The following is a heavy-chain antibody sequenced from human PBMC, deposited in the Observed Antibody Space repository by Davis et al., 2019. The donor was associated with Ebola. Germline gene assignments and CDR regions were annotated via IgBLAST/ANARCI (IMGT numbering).Heavy chain of an antibody. Sequence: PGGSLRLSCVASEFTFSNYGMTWVRQAPGKGLEWVSSISAGGTAPYYADSVKGRFTISRDNAKNSLYLQMNSLRAEDTALYYCARSKNSGSGSFYPIDYWGQGTQVTVSS. CDR1: EFTFSNYG. CDR3: ARSKNSGSGSFYPIDY. V-gene: IGHV3-21*01. CDR2: ISAGGTAP. D-gene: IGHD3-10*01. J-gene: IGHJ4*02.